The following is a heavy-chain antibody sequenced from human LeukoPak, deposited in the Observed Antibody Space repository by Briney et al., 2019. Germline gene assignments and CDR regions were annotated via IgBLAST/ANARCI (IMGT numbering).Heavy chain of an antibody. CDR1: GGTFSIYA. V-gene: IGHV1-69*05. J-gene: IGHJ6*03. CDR3: ASPPGGSGSYYPLLNYYMDV. CDR2: IIPIFGTA. Sequence: SVTVSYKASGGTFSIYAISWVRQAPGQGLEWVGGIIPIFGTANYAQKFQGRVTITTDESTSTAYMELSSLRSEDTAVYYCASPPGGSGSYYPLLNYYMDVWGKGTTVTVSS. D-gene: IGHD3-10*01.